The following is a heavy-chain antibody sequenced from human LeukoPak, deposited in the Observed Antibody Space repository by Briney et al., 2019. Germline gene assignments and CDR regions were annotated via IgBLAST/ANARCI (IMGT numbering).Heavy chain of an antibody. CDR1: GGSLSGYY. CDR3: ARGRGYNAFDI. J-gene: IGHJ3*02. D-gene: IGHD5-18*01. CDR2: INHSGST. V-gene: IGHV4-34*01. Sequence: PSETLSLTCAVYGGSLSGYYWSWIRQPPGKGLEWIGEINHSGSTNYNPSLKSRVTISVDTSKNQFSLKLSSVTAGDTAVYYCARGRGYNAFDIWGQGTMVTVSS.